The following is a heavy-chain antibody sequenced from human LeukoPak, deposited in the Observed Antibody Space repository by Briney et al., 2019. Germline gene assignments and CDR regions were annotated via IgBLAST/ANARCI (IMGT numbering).Heavy chain of an antibody. D-gene: IGHD3-22*01. J-gene: IGHJ4*02. CDR1: EFTFSSYS. Sequence: PGGSLRLSCAASEFTFSSYSMNWVRQAPGKGLEWVSGISGSGGSTYYTDSVKGRFTISRDNSRNTLYLQMNSLRAEDTAEYYCAKGPDSSGYYYYVDYWGRGTLVTVSS. V-gene: IGHV3-23*01. CDR2: ISGSGGST. CDR3: AKGPDSSGYYYYVDY.